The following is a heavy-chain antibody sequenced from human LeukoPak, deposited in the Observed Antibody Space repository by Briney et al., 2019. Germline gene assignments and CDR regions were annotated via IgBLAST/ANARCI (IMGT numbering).Heavy chain of an antibody. CDR3: ARSMVYGGYPDAFDI. D-gene: IGHD2-8*01. Sequence: SETLSLTCAVYGGSFSGYYWSWIRQPPGKGLEWIGEINHSGSTNYNPSLKSRVTISVDTSKNQFSLKLSSVTAADTAVYYCARSMVYGGYPDAFDIWGQGTMVTVSS. V-gene: IGHV4-34*01. CDR2: INHSGST. J-gene: IGHJ3*02. CDR1: GGSFSGYY.